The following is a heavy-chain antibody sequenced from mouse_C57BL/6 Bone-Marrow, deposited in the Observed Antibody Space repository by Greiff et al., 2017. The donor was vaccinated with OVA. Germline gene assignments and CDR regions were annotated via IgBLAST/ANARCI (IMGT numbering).Heavy chain of an antibody. V-gene: IGHV5-6*01. Sequence: EVQLMESGGDLVKPGGSLKLSCAASGFTFSSYGMSWVRQTPDKRLEWVATISSGGSYTYYPDSVKGRFTISRDNAKNTLYLQMSSLKSEDTAMYYCARATQMAYWGQGTLVTVSA. J-gene: IGHJ3*01. CDR1: GFTFSSYG. CDR2: ISSGGSYT. CDR3: ARATQMAY. D-gene: IGHD6-1*01.